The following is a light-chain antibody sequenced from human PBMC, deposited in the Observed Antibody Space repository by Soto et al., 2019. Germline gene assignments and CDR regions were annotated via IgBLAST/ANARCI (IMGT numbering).Light chain of an antibody. CDR3: QHYNRYSEA. CDR1: QTVSSR. Sequence: IQMTQYPSTLSGSVGDRVTITCRASQTVSSRLAWYQQKPGKAPKLLIYNASTLKSGVQSRFSGSGSWTEFTLTISSLQPDDLATYYCQHYNRYSEAFGQGTKVDI. J-gene: IGKJ1*01. CDR2: NAS. V-gene: IGKV1-5*03.